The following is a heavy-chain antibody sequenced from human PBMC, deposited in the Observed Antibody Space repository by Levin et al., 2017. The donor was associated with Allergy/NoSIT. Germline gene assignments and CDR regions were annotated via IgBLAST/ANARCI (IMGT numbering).Heavy chain of an antibody. V-gene: IGHV2-5*01. CDR2: IYWNDEK. Sequence: QTLSLTCTLSGFSVSTTGEGVGWIRQPPGKALEWLAQIYWNDEKRYSPSLKSRLTITKDTSRSQVVLTMTNMDPVDTATYYCARRRVDYSDRSGYYYTEGFHIWGQGTMVTVSS. D-gene: IGHD3-22*01. CDR1: GFSVSTTGEG. CDR3: ARRRVDYSDRSGYYYTEGFHI. J-gene: IGHJ3*02.